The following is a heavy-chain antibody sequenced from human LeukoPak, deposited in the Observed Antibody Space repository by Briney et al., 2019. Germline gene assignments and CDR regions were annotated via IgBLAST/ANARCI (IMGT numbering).Heavy chain of an antibody. Sequence: ASVTVSCKASGYTFTGYYMHWVRQAPGQGLEWMGWINPNSGGTNYAQKFQGRVTMTRDTSISTAYMELSRLRSDDTAVYYCARADVLHYDILTGYYTPSWFDPWGQGTLVTVSS. CDR1: GYTFTGYY. J-gene: IGHJ5*02. V-gene: IGHV1-2*02. CDR2: INPNSGGT. CDR3: ARADVLHYDILTGYYTPSWFDP. D-gene: IGHD3-9*01.